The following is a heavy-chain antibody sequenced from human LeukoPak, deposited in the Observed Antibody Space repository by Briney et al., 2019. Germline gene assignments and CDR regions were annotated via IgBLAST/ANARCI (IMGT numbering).Heavy chain of an antibody. CDR1: GYTFTSYG. J-gene: IGHJ6*03. CDR2: ISAYNGNT. D-gene: IGHD1-26*01. Sequence: ASVKVSCKASGYTFTSYGISWVRQAPGQGLEWMGWISAYNGNTNYAQKLQGRVTMTTDTSTSTAYMELRSLRSDDTAVYYCARDSSGSLRYYYYYYMDVWDKGTTVTVSS. V-gene: IGHV1-18*01. CDR3: ARDSSGSLRYYYYYYMDV.